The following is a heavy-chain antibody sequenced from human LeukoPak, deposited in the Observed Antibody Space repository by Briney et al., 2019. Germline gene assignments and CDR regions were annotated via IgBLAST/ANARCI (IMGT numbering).Heavy chain of an antibody. CDR2: IYYSGST. V-gene: IGHV4-59*01. D-gene: IGHD2-15*01. CDR1: GGSISSYY. Sequence: PSETLSLTCTVPGGSISSYYWSWIRQPPGKGLEWIGYIYYSGSTNYNPSLKSRVTISVDTSKNQVSLKLSSVTAADTAVYYCATRVSGVVVAPYWYFDLWGRGTLVTVFS. CDR3: ATRVSGVVVAPYWYFDL. J-gene: IGHJ2*01.